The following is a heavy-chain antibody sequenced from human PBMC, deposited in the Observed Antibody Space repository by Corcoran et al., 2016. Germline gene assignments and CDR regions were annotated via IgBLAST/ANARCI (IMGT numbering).Heavy chain of an antibody. J-gene: IGHJ3*02. Sequence: QVQLVQSGAEVKKPGASVKVSCKASGYTFTSYYMHWVRQAPGQGLEWMGIINPSGGSTSYAQKFQGRVTMTRDTSTSTVYMELSSLSSEDTAVYYFARDRDPNAFDIWGQGTMVTVSS. CDR3: ARDRDPNAFDI. V-gene: IGHV1-46*01. CDR2: INPSGGST. CDR1: GYTFTSYY.